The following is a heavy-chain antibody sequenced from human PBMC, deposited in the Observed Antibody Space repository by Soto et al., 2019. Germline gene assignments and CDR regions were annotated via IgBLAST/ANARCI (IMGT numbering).Heavy chain of an antibody. CDR1: GFTFPNYV. V-gene: IGHV3-23*01. J-gene: IGHJ4*02. CDR3: AKNPLGATIFDY. D-gene: IGHD1-26*01. CDR2: LSGSGGST. Sequence: EVQLLESGGGLVQPGGSLRLSCAASGFTFPNYVMNWVRQAPGKGLEWVSALSGSGGSTYYADSVKGRFTISRDNSKNTLYLQLNSLRAEDTAVYYCAKNPLGATIFDYWGQGTLVTVSS.